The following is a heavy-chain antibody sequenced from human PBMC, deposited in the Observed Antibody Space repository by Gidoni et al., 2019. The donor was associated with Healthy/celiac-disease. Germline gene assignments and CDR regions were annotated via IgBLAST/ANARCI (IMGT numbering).Heavy chain of an antibody. D-gene: IGHD2-15*01. V-gene: IGHV3-23*01. J-gene: IGHJ3*02. CDR3: AKEGVGYATSGDFDI. Sequence: DVQLFESGGGLVQPGWSLRLSCAASAFTFSCYAMSWVRQAPGKGLEWVSAISGSGGRTYYAEYVKGRFNISRDKSKNRLYLQRKRLRAEETVVYYCAKEGVGYATSGDFDIWGQGTMVTVSS. CDR2: ISGSGGRT. CDR1: AFTFSCYA.